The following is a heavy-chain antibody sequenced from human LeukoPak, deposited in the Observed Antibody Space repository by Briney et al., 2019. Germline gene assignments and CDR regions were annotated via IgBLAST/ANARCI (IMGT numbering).Heavy chain of an antibody. D-gene: IGHD6-19*01. Sequence: SETLSLTCTVSGDSISSNYWSWIRQPPGKGLEWIGYIYYSGSTNYNPSLKSRVTILVDTSKNQFSLQLYSVTPEDTAVYYWARDPADSSGWTKNAFDIWGQGTMVTVSS. J-gene: IGHJ3*02. CDR2: IYYSGST. CDR1: GDSISSNY. V-gene: IGHV4-59*12. CDR3: ARDPADSSGWTKNAFDI.